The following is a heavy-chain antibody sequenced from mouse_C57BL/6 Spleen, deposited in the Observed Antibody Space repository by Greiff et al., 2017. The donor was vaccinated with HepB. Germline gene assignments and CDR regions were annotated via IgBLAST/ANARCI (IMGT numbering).Heavy chain of an antibody. J-gene: IGHJ1*03. Sequence: QVQLQQPGAELVKPGASVKLSCKASGYTFTSYWMYWVKQRPGQGLEWIGMINPNSGSTNYNEKFKSKATLTVEKSSSTANMKLSSLTSEASAVYYGARPGSSYDGYFDVWGTGTTVTVSS. V-gene: IGHV1-64*01. CDR1: GYTFTSYW. CDR3: ARPGSSYDGYFDV. CDR2: INPNSGST. D-gene: IGHD1-1*01.